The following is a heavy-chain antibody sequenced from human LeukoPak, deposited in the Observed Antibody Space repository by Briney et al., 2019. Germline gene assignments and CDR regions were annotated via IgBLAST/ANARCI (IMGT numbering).Heavy chain of an antibody. D-gene: IGHD6-19*01. Sequence: GGSLRLSCAASGFTFSSYAMSWVRQAPGKGLEWVSAISGSGGSTYYADSVKGRFTISRDNSKNTLYLQMNSLRAEDTAVYYCAKNEQWLVRDGPSWCDPWGEGTLVTVS. J-gene: IGHJ5*02. CDR2: ISGSGGST. CDR1: GFTFSSYA. V-gene: IGHV3-23*01. CDR3: AKNEQWLVRDGPSWCDP.